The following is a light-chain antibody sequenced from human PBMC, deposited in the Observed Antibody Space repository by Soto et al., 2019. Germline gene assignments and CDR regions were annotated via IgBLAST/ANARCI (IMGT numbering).Light chain of an antibody. V-gene: IGLV1-40*01. J-gene: IGLJ1*01. CDR2: ENT. Sequence: QSVLTQPPSVSGAPGRRVTVSCTGTSSNIGAGYAVHWYQQLPRAAPELLIYENTNRPPGVSDRFSGSNSGTSASLVITGLQAEDEADYYCQSFDTSFGRVFGTGTKVTVL. CDR1: SSNIGAGYA. CDR3: QSFDTSFGRV.